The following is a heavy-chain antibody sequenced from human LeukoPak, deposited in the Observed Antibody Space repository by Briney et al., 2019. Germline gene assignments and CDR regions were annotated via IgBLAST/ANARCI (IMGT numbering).Heavy chain of an antibody. J-gene: IGHJ4*02. CDR2: ISYDGSNK. Sequence: GGSLRLSCAASGFTFSHFWMSWVRQAPGKGLEWVAVISYDGSNKYYADSVKGRFTISRDNSKNTLYLQMNSLRAEDTAVYYCAKSRRSSGYYYLDYWGQGTLVTVSS. CDR3: AKSRRSSGYYYLDY. V-gene: IGHV3-30*18. D-gene: IGHD3-22*01. CDR1: GFTFSHFW.